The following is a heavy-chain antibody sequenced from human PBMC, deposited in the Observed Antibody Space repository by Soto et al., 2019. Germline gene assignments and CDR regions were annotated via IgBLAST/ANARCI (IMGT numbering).Heavy chain of an antibody. CDR3: TRGGAARPES. V-gene: IGHV3-48*04. CDR1: GFRFTSFG. D-gene: IGHD2-15*01. J-gene: IGHJ4*02. CDR2: ISGLSATT. Sequence: DVVLVNSGGGFVRPGVSLRLSCGASGFRFTSFGMNWVRQGPGKGLEWLSYISGLSATTYYADSVRGRFTVSRDNDMNLVFLQLNNLRGDDTAVYYCTRGGAARPESWGQGSRVVVSS.